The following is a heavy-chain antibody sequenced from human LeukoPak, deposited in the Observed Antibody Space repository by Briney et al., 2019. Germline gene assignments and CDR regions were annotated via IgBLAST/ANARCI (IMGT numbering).Heavy chain of an antibody. CDR2: IYSGGST. CDR1: GFTVSSNY. V-gene: IGHV3-53*01. CDR3: ARDGRGVGATRYFDY. Sequence: GGSLRLSCAASGFTVSSNYMSWVRQAPGKGLEWVSVIYSGGSTYYADSVKGRFTISRDNSKNTLYLQMNSLRAEDTAVYYCARDGRGVGATRYFDYWGQGTLVTVSS. J-gene: IGHJ4*02. D-gene: IGHD1-26*01.